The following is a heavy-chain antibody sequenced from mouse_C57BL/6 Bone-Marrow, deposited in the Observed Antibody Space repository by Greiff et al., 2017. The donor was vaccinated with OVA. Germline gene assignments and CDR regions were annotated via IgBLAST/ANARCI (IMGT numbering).Heavy chain of an antibody. CDR3: AREDGNWFCY. Sequence: VQLQQSGAELARPGASVKMSCKASGYTFTSYTMHWVKQRPGQGLEWIGYINPSRGYNKYNQKFKDKATLTADQSSRTAYMQLSSLTSEDSAVYYCAREDGNWFCYWCQGTLVTVTA. J-gene: IGHJ3*01. CDR1: GYTFTSYT. CDR2: INPSRGYN. D-gene: IGHD2-1*01. V-gene: IGHV1-4*01.